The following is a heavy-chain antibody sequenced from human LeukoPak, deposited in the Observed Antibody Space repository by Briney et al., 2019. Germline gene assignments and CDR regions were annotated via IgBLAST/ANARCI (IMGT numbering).Heavy chain of an antibody. J-gene: IGHJ4*02. CDR3: ARASWRQLWLLDY. CDR1: GDSFSSSPYY. Sequence: SETLSLTCTVSGDSFSSSPYYWGWIRQPPGKGLEWIGTIYHSGSTYYNPSLKSRVTISVDTSKNQFSPKLSSVTAADTAVYFRARASWRQLWLLDYWGQGTLVTVSS. V-gene: IGHV4-39*01. CDR2: IYHSGST. D-gene: IGHD5-18*01.